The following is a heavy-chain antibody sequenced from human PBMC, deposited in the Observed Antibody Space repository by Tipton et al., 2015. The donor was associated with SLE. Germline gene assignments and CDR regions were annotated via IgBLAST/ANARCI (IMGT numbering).Heavy chain of an antibody. J-gene: IGHJ4*02. D-gene: IGHD3-22*01. CDR2: IYYSGST. Sequence: TLSLTCTVSGGSISSSSYYWGWIRQPPGKGLEWIGSIYYSGSTYYNPSLKSRVTISVDTSKNQFSLKLSSVTAADTAVYYCAREGEDYYDSSGYSDYWGQGTLVTVSS. V-gene: IGHV4-39*07. CDR3: AREGEDYYDSSGYSDY. CDR1: GGSISSSSYY.